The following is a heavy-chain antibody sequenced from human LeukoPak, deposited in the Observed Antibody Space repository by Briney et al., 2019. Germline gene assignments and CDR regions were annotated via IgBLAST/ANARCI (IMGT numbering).Heavy chain of an antibody. V-gene: IGHV1-18*01. CDR1: GYTFTSYG. Sequence: ASVKVSCKASGYTFTSYGISGVRQAPGQGLEWMGWISAYNGNTNYAQKLQGRVTMTTDTSTSTAYMELRSLRSDDTAVYYCARVVAMVTSFYFDYWGQGTLVTVSS. J-gene: IGHJ4*02. D-gene: IGHD5-18*01. CDR3: ARVVAMVTSFYFDY. CDR2: ISAYNGNT.